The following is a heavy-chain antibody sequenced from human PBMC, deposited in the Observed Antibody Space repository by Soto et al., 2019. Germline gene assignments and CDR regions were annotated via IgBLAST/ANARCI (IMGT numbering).Heavy chain of an antibody. D-gene: IGHD4-4*01. J-gene: IGHJ5*02. CDR1: GGSFSGYY. V-gene: IGHV4-34*01. Sequence: SETLSLTCAVYGGSFSGYYWSWIRQPPGKGLEWIGEINHSGSTNYNPSLKSRVTISVDTSKNQFSLKLSSVTAADTAVYYCARSGMTTRRNRFDPWGQGTLVTVST. CDR3: ARSGMTTRRNRFDP. CDR2: INHSGST.